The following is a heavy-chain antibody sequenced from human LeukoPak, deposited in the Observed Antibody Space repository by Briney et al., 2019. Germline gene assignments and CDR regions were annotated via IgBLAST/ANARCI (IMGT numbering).Heavy chain of an antibody. J-gene: IGHJ4*02. CDR2: ISSSSSYI. CDR3: ARDHYHQIDVFDY. D-gene: IGHD1-14*01. V-gene: IGHV3-21*01. Sequence: PGGSPRLSCAASGFTFSTYWMSWVRQAPGKGLEWVSSISSSSSYIYYADSVKGRFTISRDNAKNSLYLQMNSLRAEDTAVYYCARDHYHQIDVFDYWGQGTLVTVSS. CDR1: GFTFSTYW.